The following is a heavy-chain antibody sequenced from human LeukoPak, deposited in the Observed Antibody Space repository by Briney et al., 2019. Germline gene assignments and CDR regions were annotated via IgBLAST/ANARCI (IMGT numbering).Heavy chain of an antibody. CDR1: GYRFTSNW. D-gene: IGHD3-22*01. V-gene: IGHV5-51*01. CDR2: IYPGDSDT. CDR3: ARPFDSRYYYDSSGYRDY. Sequence: GASLKISFKGSGYRFTSNWIGWVRPMPGKGLEGIGIIYPGDSDTRYSPSFQGQVTILADKSISTAYLQWSSLKASDTAMYYCARPFDSRYYYDSSGYRDYWGQGTLVTVSS. J-gene: IGHJ4*02.